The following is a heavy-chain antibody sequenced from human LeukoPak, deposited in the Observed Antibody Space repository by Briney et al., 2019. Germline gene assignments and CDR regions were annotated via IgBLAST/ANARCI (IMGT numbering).Heavy chain of an antibody. Sequence: TPSETLSLTCTVSGYSISSGYYWGWIRQPPGKGLEWIGSIYHSGSTYYNPSLKSRVTISVDTSKNQFSLKLSSVTAADTAVYYCARGESMIVVVTIFDYWGQGTLVTVSS. V-gene: IGHV4-38-2*02. D-gene: IGHD3-22*01. CDR3: ARGESMIVVVTIFDY. J-gene: IGHJ4*02. CDR2: IYHSGST. CDR1: GYSISSGYY.